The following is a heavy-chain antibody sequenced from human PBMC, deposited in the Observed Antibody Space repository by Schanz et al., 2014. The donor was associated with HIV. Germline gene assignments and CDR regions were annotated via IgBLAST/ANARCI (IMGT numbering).Heavy chain of an antibody. CDR3: ARGLGDSSSSEPFDI. D-gene: IGHD6-6*01. J-gene: IGHJ3*02. V-gene: IGHV1-69*01. CDR2: IIPIFGTT. Sequence: QVQLVQSGAEVKKPGTSVKVSCKASGGTFNNYGLHWVRQAPGQGFEWMGGIIPIFGTTNYAQKFQGRVTITADESTSTAYMELRSLRSEDTAVYYCARGLGDSSSSEPFDIWGQGTKVTVSS. CDR1: GGTFNNYG.